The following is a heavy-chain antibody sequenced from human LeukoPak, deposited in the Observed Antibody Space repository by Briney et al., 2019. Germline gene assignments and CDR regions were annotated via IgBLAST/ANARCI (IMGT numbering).Heavy chain of an antibody. CDR2: VGFDGTR. CDR1: GFTFSSYA. Sequence: PGGSLRLSCAASGFTFSSYAMSWVRQAPGKGLEWVSGVGFDGTRYYADSVKGRFTVSRDTATNTLYLQMSSLRAEETAIFYCAKTQGFYDYWGQGTLVTVSS. CDR3: AKTQGFYDY. V-gene: IGHV3-23*01. D-gene: IGHD3-3*01. J-gene: IGHJ4*02.